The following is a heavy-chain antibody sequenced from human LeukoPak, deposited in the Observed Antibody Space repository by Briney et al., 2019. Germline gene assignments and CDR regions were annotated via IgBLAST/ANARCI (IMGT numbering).Heavy chain of an antibody. CDR3: AIRAREQRDSSPGNWLDP. CDR2: VYYSGST. Sequence: SQTLSPTCTVSGGSISSHFWSWIRQPPRKGLEWIGNVYYSGSTNYNPSLKRRVTISLDTSKNEVFLKLSSVTAADTAVYYCAIRAREQRDSSPGNWLDPWGQGTLVTVSS. CDR1: GGSISSHF. J-gene: IGHJ5*02. D-gene: IGHD6-25*01. V-gene: IGHV4-59*08.